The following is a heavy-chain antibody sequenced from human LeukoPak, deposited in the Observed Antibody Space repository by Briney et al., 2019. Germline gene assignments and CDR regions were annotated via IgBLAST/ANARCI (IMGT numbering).Heavy chain of an antibody. CDR1: GXSXSGYY. D-gene: IGHD5-12*01. CDR3: ARGRGYSGHKIDY. Sequence: LSXTCXVYGXSXSGYYWSWIRQPPGKGLEWIGEINHSGSTNYNPSLKSRVTISVDTSKNQFSLKLSSVTAADTAVYYCARGRGYSGHKIDYWGQGTLVTVSS. V-gene: IGHV4-34*01. J-gene: IGHJ4*02. CDR2: INHSGST.